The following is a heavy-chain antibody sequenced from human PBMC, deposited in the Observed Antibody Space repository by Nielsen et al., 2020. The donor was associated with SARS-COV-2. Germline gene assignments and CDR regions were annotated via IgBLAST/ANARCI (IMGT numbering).Heavy chain of an antibody. V-gene: IGHV3-15*01. CDR3: TTESVY. J-gene: IGHJ4*02. CDR2: IKSKTDGGTT. Sequence: GGSLRLSCAASGFSFSNAWMSWVRQAPGKGLEWAGRIKSKTDGGTTDYAAPVKGRFTISRDDSKNTLYLQMNSLKTEDTAVYYCTTESVYWGQGTLVTVSS. CDR1: GFSFSNAW.